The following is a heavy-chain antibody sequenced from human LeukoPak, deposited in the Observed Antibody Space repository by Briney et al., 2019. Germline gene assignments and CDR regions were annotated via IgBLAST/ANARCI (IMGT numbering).Heavy chain of an antibody. J-gene: IGHJ4*02. CDR1: GFTYSSNY. Sequence: PGGSLRLSCAASGFTYSSNYMSWVRQAPGKGLEWVSGISGSGGRTYYADSVKGRFTISRDNSNHMLYLQMNSLIAEDTAIYYCAKDDDWLRFEHWGRGTPVSVSS. CDR3: AKDDDWLRFEH. CDR2: ISGSGGRT. D-gene: IGHD5-12*01. V-gene: IGHV3-23*01.